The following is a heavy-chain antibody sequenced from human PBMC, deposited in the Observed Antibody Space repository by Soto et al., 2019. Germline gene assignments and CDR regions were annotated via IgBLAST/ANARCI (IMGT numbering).Heavy chain of an antibody. Sequence: PGGSLRHSCAASGFTCSDYAMNWVRQAPGKGLEWVSGISATGVKTYSADSVKGRFTISRDNSKDTVYLEMNSLRAEDTAVYYCTKSRSAMIYYFDFWGLGALVTVSS. D-gene: IGHD3-22*01. CDR1: GFTCSDYA. CDR3: TKSRSAMIYYFDF. V-gene: IGHV3-23*01. J-gene: IGHJ4*02. CDR2: ISATGVKT.